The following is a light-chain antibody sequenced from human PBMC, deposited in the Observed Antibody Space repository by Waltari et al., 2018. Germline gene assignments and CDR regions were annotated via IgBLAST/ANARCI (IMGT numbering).Light chain of an antibody. CDR1: SSDVGGYNY. Sequence: QSALTQPASVSGSPGQSITISCTGTSSDVGGYNYVSWYQQHPGKAPKLMIYEVSNRPSGVSNRFSGSKSCNTASLTISGLQAEDEADYYCSSYTSSSTLEGVFGTGTKVTVL. CDR3: SSYTSSSTLEGV. J-gene: IGLJ1*01. CDR2: EVS. V-gene: IGLV2-14*01.